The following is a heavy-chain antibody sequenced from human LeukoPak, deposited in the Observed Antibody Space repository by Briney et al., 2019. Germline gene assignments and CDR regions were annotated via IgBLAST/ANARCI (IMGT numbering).Heavy chain of an antibody. J-gene: IGHJ4*02. CDR3: AREGGFYRPLDY. CDR1: GFTIGGFAM. Sequence: GSLRLSCAASGFTIGGFAMTWVRQAPGKGLEWIGEVHLDGRTNYNPSLKSRLVMSADLPENHISLKLTSVTAADTAVYYCAREGGFYRPLDYSGQGTLVTVSS. D-gene: IGHD6-25*01. CDR2: VHLDGRT. V-gene: IGHV4-4*02.